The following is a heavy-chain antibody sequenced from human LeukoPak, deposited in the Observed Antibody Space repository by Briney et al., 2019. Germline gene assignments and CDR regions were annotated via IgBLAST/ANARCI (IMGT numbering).Heavy chain of an antibody. CDR2: INSDGRIT. D-gene: IGHD2/OR15-2a*01. CDR3: ALTSGP. V-gene: IGHV3-74*01. Sequence: GGSLRLSCAASGFTFSDYWMHWVRQAPGKGLVGVSRINSDGRITSYADSVKGRFTISRDNAKNTLYLQMNSLRAEDTAVYYCALTSGPWGQGTLVTVSS. CDR1: GFTFSDYW. J-gene: IGHJ5*02.